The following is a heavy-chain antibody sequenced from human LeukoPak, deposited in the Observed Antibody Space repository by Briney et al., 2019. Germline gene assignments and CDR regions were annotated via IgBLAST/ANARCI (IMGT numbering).Heavy chain of an antibody. V-gene: IGHV1-18*01. D-gene: IGHD6-19*01. J-gene: IGHJ5*02. CDR3: ARESSGWYPESGDP. CDR2: ISAYNGNT. Sequence: ASVKVSCKASGYTFTSYGISWVRQAPGQGLEWMGWISAYNGNTNYAQKLQGRVTMTTDTSTSTAYMELRSLRPDDTAVYYCARESSGWYPESGDPWGQGTLVTVSS. CDR1: GYTFTSYG.